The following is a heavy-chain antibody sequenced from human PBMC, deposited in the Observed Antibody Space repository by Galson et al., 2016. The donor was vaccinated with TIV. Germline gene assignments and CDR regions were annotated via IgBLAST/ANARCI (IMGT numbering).Heavy chain of an antibody. CDR1: GYTFTNYG. V-gene: IGHV1-18*04. Sequence: SVKVSGKASGYTFTNYGISWVRQAPGQGLEWMGWISGYDTNTEYVQKLQDRVTMTKDTSTSTAYMELRSLRYDDTAVYYCARDAPYSSSWSIDYWGQGSLVTVSS. CDR2: ISGYDTNT. CDR3: ARDAPYSSSWSIDY. J-gene: IGHJ4*02. D-gene: IGHD6-13*01.